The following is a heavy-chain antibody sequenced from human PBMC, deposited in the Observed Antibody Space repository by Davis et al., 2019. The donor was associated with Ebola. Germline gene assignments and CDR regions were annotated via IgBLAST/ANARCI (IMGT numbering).Heavy chain of an antibody. D-gene: IGHD1-26*01. CDR2: IWYDGSNK. Sequence: GGSLRLSCAASGFTFSSYGMHWVRQAPGKGLEWVAVIWYDGSNKYYADSVKGRFTISRDNSKNTLYLQMNSLRAEDTAVYYCARVRSGSSFRWFDPWGQGTLVTVSS. J-gene: IGHJ5*02. CDR3: ARVRSGSSFRWFDP. CDR1: GFTFSSYG. V-gene: IGHV3-33*08.